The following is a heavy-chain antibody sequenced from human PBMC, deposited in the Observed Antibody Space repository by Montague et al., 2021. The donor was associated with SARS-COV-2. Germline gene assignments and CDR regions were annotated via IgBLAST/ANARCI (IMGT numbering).Heavy chain of an antibody. CDR1: GFNFKNYA. V-gene: IGHV3-33*01. J-gene: IGHJ4*02. CDR2: IWADAYDQ. D-gene: IGHD4-17*01. Sequence: SLRLSCAAFGFNFKNYAMHWVRQAPNKGLEWVAVIWADAYDQYYADSVKGRFTISRDDSKNTLYLQMNSLRGDDTAVYYCSRGSYGESGRFDYWGQGTLVSASS. CDR3: SRGSYGESGRFDY.